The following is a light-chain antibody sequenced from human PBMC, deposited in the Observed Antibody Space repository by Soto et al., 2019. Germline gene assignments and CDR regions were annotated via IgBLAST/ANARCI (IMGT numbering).Light chain of an antibody. J-gene: IGLJ3*02. V-gene: IGLV4-60*03. CDR1: SGHSGYI. CDR3: ATWDSNTRV. Sequence: VVTQSSSASASLGSSVKLTCSLSSGHSGYIIAWHQQQPGKAPRYLMKVERSGTYNKGSGVPDRFSGSSSGADRYLTISNLQSEDESDYYCATWDSNTRVFGGGTKLTVL. CDR2: VERSGTY.